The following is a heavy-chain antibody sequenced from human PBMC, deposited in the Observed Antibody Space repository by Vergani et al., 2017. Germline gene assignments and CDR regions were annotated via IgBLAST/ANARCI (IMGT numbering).Heavy chain of an antibody. D-gene: IGHD1-26*01. V-gene: IGHV3-48*01. CDR1: GFTFSASA. Sequence: EVRLLESGGGLEQPGGSLRLSCAASGFTFSASAMNWVRQAPGKGLEWVSYISTTSSTIYYADSVKGRFTISRDNAKNSLYLQMNSLRAEDTALYYCSSLLSGNYVFDNWGQGTLVTVSS. CDR2: ISTTSSTI. CDR3: SSLLSGNYVFDN. J-gene: IGHJ4*02.